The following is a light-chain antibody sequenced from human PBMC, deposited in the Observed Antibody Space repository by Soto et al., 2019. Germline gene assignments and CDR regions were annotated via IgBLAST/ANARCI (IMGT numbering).Light chain of an antibody. V-gene: IGLV1-44*01. CDR1: SSNIGSNT. CDR3: TTWDDSLSAVV. Sequence: QSVLTQPPSVSGTPGQTVTISCSGSSSNIGSNTVEWYQHLPGAAPKLVIYSNNQRPSGVPDRFSGSKSGTSASLAISGLQSEVEANYYCTTWDDSLSAVVFGGGTKLPS. J-gene: IGLJ2*01. CDR2: SNN.